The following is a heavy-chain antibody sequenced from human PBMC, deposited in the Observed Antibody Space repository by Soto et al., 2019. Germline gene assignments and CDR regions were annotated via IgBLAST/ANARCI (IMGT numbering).Heavy chain of an antibody. D-gene: IGHD5-12*01. J-gene: IGHJ6*03. CDR1: GFTFSSYG. Sequence: GGSLRLSCAASGFTFSSYGMHWVRQAPGKGLEWVAVISYDGSNKYYADSVKGRFTISRDNSKNTLYLQMNSLRAEDTAVYYCAKEYSGYQGSYYYYYYMDVWGKGTTVTVSS. V-gene: IGHV3-30*18. CDR2: ISYDGSNK. CDR3: AKEYSGYQGSYYYYYYMDV.